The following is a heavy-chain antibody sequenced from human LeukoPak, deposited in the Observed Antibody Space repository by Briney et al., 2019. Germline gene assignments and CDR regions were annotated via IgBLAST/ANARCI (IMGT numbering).Heavy chain of an antibody. J-gene: IGHJ4*02. CDR1: GFTFSSYG. CDR3: ARMIMFRGVPSAAFDS. V-gene: IGHV3-21*05. CDR2: ITDSGVFT. D-gene: IGHD3-16*01. Sequence: PGRSLRLSCAASGFTFSSYGMHWIRQAPGRGLEWVSYITDSGVFTKYTDSVKARFTISRDNAQNSLSLQLNSLRVEDTAIYYCARMIMFRGVPSAAFDSWGQGTLVTVSS.